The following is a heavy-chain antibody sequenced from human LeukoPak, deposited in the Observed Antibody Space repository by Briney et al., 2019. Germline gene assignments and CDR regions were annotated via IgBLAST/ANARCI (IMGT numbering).Heavy chain of an antibody. J-gene: IGHJ4*02. D-gene: IGHD3-16*01. V-gene: IGHV4-59*08. Sequence: SETLSLTCTVFGGSISSYYWSWIRQPPGKGLEWIGYIYYSGSTNYNPSLKSRVTISVDTSKNQFSLKVSSVTAADTAVYYCARLRFGGSGYVDYWGQGTLVTVSS. CDR3: ARLRFGGSGYVDY. CDR2: IYYSGST. CDR1: GGSISSYY.